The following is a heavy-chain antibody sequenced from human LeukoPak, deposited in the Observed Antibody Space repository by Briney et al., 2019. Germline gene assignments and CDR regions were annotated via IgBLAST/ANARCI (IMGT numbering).Heavy chain of an antibody. Sequence: GGSLRLSCAASGFTFSSYGMHWVRQAPGKGLEWVAFIRYDGSNKYYADSAKGRFTISRDNSKNTLYLQMNSLRAEDTAVYYCAKDIGDYYYYYMDVWGKGTTVTISS. CDR1: GFTFSSYG. CDR3: AKDIGDYYYYYMDV. D-gene: IGHD1-26*01. V-gene: IGHV3-30*02. J-gene: IGHJ6*03. CDR2: IRYDGSNK.